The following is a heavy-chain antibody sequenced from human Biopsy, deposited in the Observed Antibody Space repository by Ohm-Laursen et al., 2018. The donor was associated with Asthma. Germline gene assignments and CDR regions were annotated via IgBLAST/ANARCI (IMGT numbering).Heavy chain of an antibody. CDR2: ISWNSGSL. J-gene: IGHJ4*02. D-gene: IGHD6-19*01. CDR1: GFTFDDYA. V-gene: IGHV3-9*01. CDR3: GRDMGGFGSGWFPVEF. Sequence: SLRLSCAASGFTFDDYAMNWVRQAPGKGLERVSGISWNSGSLEYADSVKGRFTVSRDNAKRTLYLQMNSLRAEDTALYHCGRDMGGFGSGWFPVEFWGQGTLVTVSS.